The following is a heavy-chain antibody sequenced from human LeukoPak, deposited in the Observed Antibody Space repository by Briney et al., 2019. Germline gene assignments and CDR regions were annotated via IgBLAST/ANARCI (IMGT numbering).Heavy chain of an antibody. CDR1: GFTFDDYA. Sequence: GGSLRLSCAASGFTFDDYAMHWVRQAPGKGLEWVSYITWNSGIKGYADSVKGRFTISRDNAKNSLILQMNSLRVEDTALYYCAKPGGAFDIWGQGTMVIVSS. J-gene: IGHJ3*02. CDR2: ITWNSGIK. CDR3: AKPGGAFDI. D-gene: IGHD3-16*01. V-gene: IGHV3-9*01.